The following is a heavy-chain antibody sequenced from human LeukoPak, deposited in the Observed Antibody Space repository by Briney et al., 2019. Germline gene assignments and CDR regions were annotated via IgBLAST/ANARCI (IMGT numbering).Heavy chain of an antibody. J-gene: IGHJ3*02. CDR3: ARYQKGGGAFDI. CDR2: INYSGST. CDR1: GGSISSYY. D-gene: IGHD2-2*01. Sequence: SETLSLTCTVSGGSISSYYWSWIRQPPGKGLEWIGCINYSGSTNYSPSLKSRVTISVDTYKNQFSLTLSSVTAADTAVYYCARYQKGGGAFDIWGQGAVVTVSS. V-gene: IGHV4-59*01.